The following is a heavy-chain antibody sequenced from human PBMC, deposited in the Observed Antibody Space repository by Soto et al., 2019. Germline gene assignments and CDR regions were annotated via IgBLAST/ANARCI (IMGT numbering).Heavy chain of an antibody. Sequence: SVKVSCKASGFTFTSSAVQWVRQARGQRLEWIGWIVVGSGNTNYAQKFQERVTITRDMSISTAYMELSSLRSEDTAVYYCAAATYYYDSSGYSGPDYWGQGTLVTVSS. D-gene: IGHD3-22*01. V-gene: IGHV1-58*01. CDR3: AAATYYYDSSGYSGPDY. J-gene: IGHJ4*02. CDR1: GFTFTSSA. CDR2: IVVGSGNT.